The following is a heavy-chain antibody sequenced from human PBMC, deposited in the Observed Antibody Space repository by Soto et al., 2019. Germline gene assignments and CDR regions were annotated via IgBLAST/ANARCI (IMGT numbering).Heavy chain of an antibody. D-gene: IGHD4-17*01. Sequence: SETRSLTCTVCGGSVTSDEGYWSWIRQSPGKGLEWIGYISNSGSTGYNPSFKSRLSISVDRSNNQFTLALTSVTAPDTSLYFCATESGSTYGYFDYCGQGTQVTVSS. CDR3: ATESGSTYGYFDY. CDR2: ISNSGST. CDR1: GGSVTSDEGY. V-gene: IGHV4-30-4*01. J-gene: IGHJ4*02.